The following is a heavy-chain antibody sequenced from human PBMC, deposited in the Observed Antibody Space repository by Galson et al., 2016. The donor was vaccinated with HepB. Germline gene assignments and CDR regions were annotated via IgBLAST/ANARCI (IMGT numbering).Heavy chain of an antibody. CDR1: GFTFNSYD. CDR2: ITTDSSRI. Sequence: GSLRLSCAASGFTFNSYDMTWVRQAPGKGLEWLSTITTDSSRIFYAESVKGRFTGSRDDASKSVYLQMNSLRAEDTAVYYCGRNFQCWGQGTPVTVSS. J-gene: IGHJ4*02. D-gene: IGHD3-3*01. V-gene: IGHV3-21*01. CDR3: GRNFQC.